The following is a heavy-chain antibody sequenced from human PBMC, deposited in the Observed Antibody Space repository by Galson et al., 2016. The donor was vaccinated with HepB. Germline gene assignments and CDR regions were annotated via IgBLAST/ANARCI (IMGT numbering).Heavy chain of an antibody. CDR1: GGPISSYY. CDR3: ARDYSSGWSTFYYYMDV. Sequence: ETLSLTCTVSGGPISSYYWTWIRQPPGKGLEWIGCISYSGSTNYNPSLMSRVTISLDTSKNQFSLRLSSVTAADTAVYYCARDYSSGWSTFYYYMDVWGKATTVTVSS. J-gene: IGHJ6*03. V-gene: IGHV4-59*01. D-gene: IGHD6-19*01. CDR2: ISYSGST.